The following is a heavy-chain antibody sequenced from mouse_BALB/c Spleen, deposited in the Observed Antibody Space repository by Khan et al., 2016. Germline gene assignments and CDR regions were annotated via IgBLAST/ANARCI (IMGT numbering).Heavy chain of an antibody. CDR2: ISYDGSN. J-gene: IGHJ4*01. CDR1: GYSITSGYY. V-gene: IGHV3-6*02. D-gene: IGHD2-12*01. Sequence: EVQLQESGPGLVKPSQSLSLTCSVTGYSITSGYYWNWIRQFPGNNLEWMGYISYDGSNNYNPSLKNRISIARDTSKNQFFLKLNSVTTEDTATYYCARVRRVYAVDYWGQGTSVTVSS. CDR3: ARVRRVYAVDY.